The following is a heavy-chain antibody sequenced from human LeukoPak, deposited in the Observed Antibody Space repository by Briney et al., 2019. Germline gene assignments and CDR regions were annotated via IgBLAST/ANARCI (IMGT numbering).Heavy chain of an antibody. J-gene: IGHJ4*02. V-gene: IGHV3-7*01. CDR3: ARTDAASSGSY. CDR2: IKPDGSEK. CDR1: GLTFGSYW. Sequence: GGSLRLSCAVSGLTFGSYWMTWVRQAPGKGLEWVANIKPDGSEKYYVDSVRGRFTISRDNAKNLLYLQMNSLRGEDTAVYYCARTDAASSGSYWGQGTLVTVSS. D-gene: IGHD5-18*01.